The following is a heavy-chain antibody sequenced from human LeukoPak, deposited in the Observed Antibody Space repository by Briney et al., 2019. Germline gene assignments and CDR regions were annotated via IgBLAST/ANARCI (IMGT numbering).Heavy chain of an antibody. V-gene: IGHV1-2*02. CDR3: ARDSGGSGWETFDY. J-gene: IGHJ4*02. CDR2: INPNSGGT. D-gene: IGHD6-19*01. CDR1: GYTFTGYY. Sequence: ASAKVSCKASGYTFTGYYMHWVRQAPGQGLEWMGWINPNSGGTNYAQKFQGRVTMTRDTSISTAYMELSRLRSDDTAVYYCARDSGGSGWETFDYWGQGTLVAVSS.